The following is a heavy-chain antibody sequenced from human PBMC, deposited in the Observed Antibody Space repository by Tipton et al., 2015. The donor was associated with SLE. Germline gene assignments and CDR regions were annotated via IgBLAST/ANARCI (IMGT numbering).Heavy chain of an antibody. J-gene: IGHJ4*02. D-gene: IGHD3-22*01. CDR3: ASELDSSGLYYFDY. CDR2: IYYSGST. Sequence: TLSLTCTVSGGSISSHYWSWIRQPPGKGLECIGYIYYSGSTNYNPSLKSRVTISVDTSKNQFSLKLSSVTAADTAVYYCASELDSSGLYYFDYWGQGTLVTVSS. V-gene: IGHV4-59*11. CDR1: GGSISSHY.